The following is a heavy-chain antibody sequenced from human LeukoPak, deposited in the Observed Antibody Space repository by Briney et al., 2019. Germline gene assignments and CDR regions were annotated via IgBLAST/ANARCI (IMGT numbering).Heavy chain of an antibody. D-gene: IGHD3-22*01. CDR3: ARQTCDSSVSPTFFDF. V-gene: IGHV4-39*01. CDR1: GGSISSSNYY. Sequence: PSETLSLTCTVSGGSISSSNYYWGWIRQPPGQGLEWIGTIYYSGITYYNPSLKSRVTISVDTSKNQFSLKLSSVTAADTAVYYCARQTCDSSVSPTFFDFWGQGTLVTVSS. J-gene: IGHJ4*02. CDR2: IYYSGIT.